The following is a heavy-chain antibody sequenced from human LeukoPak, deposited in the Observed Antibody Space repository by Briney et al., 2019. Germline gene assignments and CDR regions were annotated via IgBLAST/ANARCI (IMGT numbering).Heavy chain of an antibody. D-gene: IGHD6-6*01. CDR3: ARGVPAARPFYMDV. Sequence: ASVKVSCRASGYTFTSYDINWVRQATGQGLEWMGWMNPNSGNTGYAQKFQGRVTMTRNTSISTAYMELSSLRSEDTAVYYCARGVPAARPFYMDVWGKGTTVTVSS. J-gene: IGHJ6*03. V-gene: IGHV1-8*01. CDR2: MNPNSGNT. CDR1: GYTFTSYD.